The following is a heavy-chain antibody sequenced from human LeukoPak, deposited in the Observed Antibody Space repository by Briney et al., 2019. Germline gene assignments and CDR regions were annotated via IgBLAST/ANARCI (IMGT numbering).Heavy chain of an antibody. CDR3: AKEGGIRIFDY. CDR2: ITPIFRTS. V-gene: IGHV1-69*05. J-gene: IGHJ4*02. D-gene: IGHD2-15*01. CDR1: VATFSSYA. Sequence: SVTVSCTASVATFSSYAISWVRQAPAPGLEWMGGITPIFRTSNYADKFQGRVTITTDDSTSTAYMQLSSLRSEDTAVYHCAKEGGIRIFDYWGQGSLVTVYS.